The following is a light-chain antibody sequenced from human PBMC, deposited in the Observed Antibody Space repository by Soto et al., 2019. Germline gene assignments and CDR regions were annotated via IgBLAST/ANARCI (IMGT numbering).Light chain of an antibody. CDR3: SSSRGSSIRL. J-gene: IGLJ1*01. Sequence: QSVLTQPASVSGSPGQSITFSCTGTSSDIGAYDYVSWYQQHPGKAPKLMIYEVSNRPSGVSNRFSGSKSGNTASLTISGLQAEDEADHYCSSSRGSSIRLFGTGTKVTV. CDR2: EVS. CDR1: SSDIGAYDY. V-gene: IGLV2-14*01.